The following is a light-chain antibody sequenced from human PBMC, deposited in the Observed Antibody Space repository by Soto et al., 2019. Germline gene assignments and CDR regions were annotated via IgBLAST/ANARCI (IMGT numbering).Light chain of an antibody. Sequence: EIVMTQSPATLSVSPGERVTLSCGASQSISSNLAWYQQKPGQAPRLLIYGANTRATGVAARFSGSGSGTEFTLTISSLLSEDFAGYYCQQYNNWPRTLGQGTKVEI. V-gene: IGKV3-15*01. CDR1: QSISSN. CDR3: QQYNNWPRT. CDR2: GAN. J-gene: IGKJ1*01.